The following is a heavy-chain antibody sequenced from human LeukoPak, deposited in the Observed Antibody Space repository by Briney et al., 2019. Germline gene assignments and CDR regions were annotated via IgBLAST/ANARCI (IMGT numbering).Heavy chain of an antibody. V-gene: IGHV4-4*07. CDR1: GYSISSGYY. CDR3: ARDHRSPFDY. J-gene: IGHJ4*02. CDR2: IYTSGST. Sequence: SGTLSLTCTVSGYSISSGYYWSWIRQPAGKGLEWIGRIYTSGSTNYNPSLKSRVTMSVDTSKNQFSLKLSSVTAADTAVYYCARDHRSPFDYWGQGTLVTVSS.